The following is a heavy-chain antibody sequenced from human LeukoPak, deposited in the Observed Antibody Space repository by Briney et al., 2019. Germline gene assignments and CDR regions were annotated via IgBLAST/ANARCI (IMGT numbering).Heavy chain of an antibody. V-gene: IGHV3-15*01. CDR1: GFTFSNAW. CDR2: IKSKTDGGTT. Sequence: GGSLRLSCAASGFTFSNAWMSWVRQAPGKGLEWVGRIKSKTDGGTTDYAAPVKGRFTISRDDSKNTLYLQMNSLKTEDTAVYYCTTREVRVRGARDYYGMDVWGQGTTVTVSS. CDR3: TTREVRVRGARDYYGMDV. J-gene: IGHJ6*02. D-gene: IGHD3-10*01.